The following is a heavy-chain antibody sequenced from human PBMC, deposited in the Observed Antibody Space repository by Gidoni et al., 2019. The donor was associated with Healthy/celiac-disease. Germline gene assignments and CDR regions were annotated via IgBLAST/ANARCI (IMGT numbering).Heavy chain of an antibody. Sequence: QVQLVQSGAEVKKPGSSVKVSCKVSGGTFSSYAISWVRQAPGQGLERMGGIIPIFGTANCEQKFQGRVTITADESTSTAYMELSSLRSEDTAVYYCARARQQGGLFDYWGQGTLVTVSS. CDR2: IIPIFGTA. D-gene: IGHD6-13*01. J-gene: IGHJ4*02. CDR3: ARARQQGGLFDY. CDR1: GGTFSSYA. V-gene: IGHV1-69*01.